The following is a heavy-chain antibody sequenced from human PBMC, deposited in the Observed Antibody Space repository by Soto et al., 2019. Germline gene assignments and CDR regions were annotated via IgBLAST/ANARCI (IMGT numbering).Heavy chain of an antibody. Sequence: GGSLRLSCAASGFTFSSYAMSWVRQAPGKGLEWVSAISGSGGSTYYADSVKGRFTISRDNSKNTLYLQMNSLRAEDTAVYYCAKPVAYYDFWSGFDYWGQGTLVTVSS. CDR1: GFTFSSYA. V-gene: IGHV3-23*01. J-gene: IGHJ4*02. CDR3: AKPVAYYDFWSGFDY. CDR2: ISGSGGST. D-gene: IGHD3-3*01.